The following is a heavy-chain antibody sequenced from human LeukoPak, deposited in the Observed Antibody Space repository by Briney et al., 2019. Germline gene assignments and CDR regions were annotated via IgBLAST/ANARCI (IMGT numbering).Heavy chain of an antibody. V-gene: IGHV1-69*06. CDR2: IIPIFGTA. CDR3: ARDPPPYDIVVVPAAPPDYYYYGMDV. J-gene: IGHJ6*04. CDR1: GGTFSSCA. D-gene: IGHD2-2*01. Sequence: ASVKVSCKASGGTFSSCAISWVRQAPGQGLEWMGGIIPIFGTANYAQKFQGRVTITADKSTSTAYMELSSLRSEDTAVYYCARDPPPYDIVVVPAAPPDYYYYGMDVWGKGTTVTVSS.